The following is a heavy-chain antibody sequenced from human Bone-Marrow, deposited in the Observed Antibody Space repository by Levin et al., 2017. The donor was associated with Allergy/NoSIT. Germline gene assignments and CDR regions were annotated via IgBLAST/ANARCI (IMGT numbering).Heavy chain of an antibody. D-gene: IGHD3-3*01. CDR3: ARAEKRLNYYTAMDV. V-gene: IGHV4-61*03. CDR2: VFYDGST. Sequence: PSETLSLTCTVSGGSVSNSAYYWSWIRQPPGTALEWIGYVFYDGSTNYKPSLKSRVTISIDTSKRHFSLTLSSVTVADTAMYYCARAEKRLNYYTAMDVWGQGTTVTVSS. J-gene: IGHJ6*02. CDR1: GGSVSNSAYY.